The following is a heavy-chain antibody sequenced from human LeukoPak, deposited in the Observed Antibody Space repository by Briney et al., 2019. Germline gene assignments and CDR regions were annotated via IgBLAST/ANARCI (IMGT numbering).Heavy chain of an antibody. CDR2: ISSTGTNI. V-gene: IGHV3-48*03. D-gene: IGHD3-22*01. CDR3: ARDYYSYSRGSWAFDI. Sequence: PGGSLRLSCAASGFTFSSYEMNWVRQAPGKGLEWLSYISSTGTNIYYADSVKGRFTISRDNAKNSLYLQMNSLRAEDTAVYYCARDYYSYSRGSWAFDIWGQGTMVTVSS. CDR1: GFTFSSYE. J-gene: IGHJ3*02.